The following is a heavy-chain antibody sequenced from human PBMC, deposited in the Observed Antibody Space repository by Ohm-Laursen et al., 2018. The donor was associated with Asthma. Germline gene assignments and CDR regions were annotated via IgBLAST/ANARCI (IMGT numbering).Heavy chain of an antibody. Sequence: SLRLSCAASGYTFSRYSIHWVRQVPGKGLEWVSAISGSGGSTYYADSVKGRFTISRDNSKNTLYLEMNSLRAEDTALYYCAKDRDIVASPFDYWGQGTLVTVSS. CDR2: ISGSGGST. CDR3: AKDRDIVASPFDY. CDR1: GYTFSRYS. J-gene: IGHJ4*02. V-gene: IGHV3-23*01. D-gene: IGHD5-12*01.